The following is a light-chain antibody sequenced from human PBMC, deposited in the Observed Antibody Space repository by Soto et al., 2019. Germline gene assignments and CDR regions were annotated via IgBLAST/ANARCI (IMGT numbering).Light chain of an antibody. V-gene: IGLV2-14*01. CDR2: EVR. CDR3: SSYTTSTVV. J-gene: IGLJ2*01. Sequence: QSALTQPASVSVSPGQSITISCTGTSSDIGGYDYVSWYQQHPGKAPKLMIYEVRSRPSGVSHRFSGSKSGNTSSLTISGLQAEDEADYYCSSYTTSTVVFGGGTTLTVL. CDR1: SSDIGGYDY.